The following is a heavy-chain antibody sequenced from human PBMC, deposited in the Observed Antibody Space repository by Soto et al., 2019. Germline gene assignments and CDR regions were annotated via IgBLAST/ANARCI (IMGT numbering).Heavy chain of an antibody. V-gene: IGHV3-9*01. J-gene: IGHJ4*02. D-gene: IGHD3-22*01. CDR1: RFSFDAFA. CDR3: VKAPSYYDAAGYSFFDY. CDR2: ISWNSGTM. Sequence: LRLSCAASRFSFDAFAMHWVRQAPGKGLEWVSGISWNSGTMAYADSVKGRFTIARDNAKNSLYLQMNSLRPEDTAFYYCVKAPSYYDAAGYSFFDYWGQGALVTVSS.